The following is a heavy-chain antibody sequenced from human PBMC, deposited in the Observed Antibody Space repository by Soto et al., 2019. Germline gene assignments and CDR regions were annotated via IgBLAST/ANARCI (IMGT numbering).Heavy chain of an antibody. CDR3: AREVLWARYFDY. CDR1: GFIFSNYV. D-gene: IGHD3-10*01. J-gene: IGHJ4*02. CDR2: MSYDGTTQ. Sequence: QVQLVESGGGVVQPGRSLRLSCAASGFIFSNYVMYWVRQAPGKGLEWVAFMSYDGTTQSYADSVKGRFTISRDHSPNTLYLQMNSLRPEDTGVYYCAREVLWARYFDYWGQGTLVTVSS. V-gene: IGHV3-30-3*01.